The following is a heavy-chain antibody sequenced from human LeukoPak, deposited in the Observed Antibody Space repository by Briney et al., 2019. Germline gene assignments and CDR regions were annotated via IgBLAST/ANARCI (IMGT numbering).Heavy chain of an antibody. J-gene: IGHJ4*02. Sequence: GRSLRLSCAASGFTFSSYAMHWVRQAPGKGLEWVAVISYDGSNKYYADSVKGRFTISRDNSKNTLYLQMNSLRAEDTAVYYCARVMWDYWGQGTLVTVSS. CDR3: ARVMWDY. CDR2: ISYDGSNK. D-gene: IGHD2-21*01. V-gene: IGHV3-30-3*01. CDR1: GFTFSSYA.